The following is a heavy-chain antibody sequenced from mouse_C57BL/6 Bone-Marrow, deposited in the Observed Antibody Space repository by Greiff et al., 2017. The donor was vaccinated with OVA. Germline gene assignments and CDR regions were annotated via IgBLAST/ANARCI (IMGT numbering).Heavy chain of an antibody. CDR3: ARPTTVVAHWYFDV. J-gene: IGHJ1*03. V-gene: IGHV1-64*01. Sequence: QVQLQQSGAELVKPGASVKLSCKASGYTFTSYWMHWVKQRPGQGLEWIGMIHPNSGSTNYNEKFKSKATLTVDKSSSTAYMQLGSLTSEDSAVYYCARPTTVVAHWYFDVWGTGTTVTVSS. CDR2: IHPNSGST. D-gene: IGHD1-1*01. CDR1: GYTFTSYW.